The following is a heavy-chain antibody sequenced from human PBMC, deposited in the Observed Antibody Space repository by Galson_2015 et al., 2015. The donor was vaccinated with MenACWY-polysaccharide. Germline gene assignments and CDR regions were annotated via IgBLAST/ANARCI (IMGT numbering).Heavy chain of an antibody. Sequence: SVKVSCKVSGYTLTKLSMHWVRQAPGKGLEWMGGFDPEDGETIYAQKFQGRVTMTEDTSTDTAYMELSSLRSEDTAVYYCATVYGDGSYYAFDYWGQGTLVTVSS. CDR3: ATVYGDGSYYAFDY. CDR2: FDPEDGET. V-gene: IGHV1-24*01. D-gene: IGHD1-26*01. CDR1: GYTLTKLS. J-gene: IGHJ4*02.